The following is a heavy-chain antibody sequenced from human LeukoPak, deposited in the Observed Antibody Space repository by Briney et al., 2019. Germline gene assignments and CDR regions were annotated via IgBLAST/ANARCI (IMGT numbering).Heavy chain of an antibody. D-gene: IGHD2-21*01. CDR1: GFTFSSYS. Sequence: GGSLRLSCAASGFTFSSYSMNWVRQAPGKGLEWVSSISSSSSYIYYADSVKGRFTISRDNAKNSLYLQMNSLRAEDTAVYYCARGGDRLAFDIWGQGTMVTVSS. V-gene: IGHV3-21*01. J-gene: IGHJ3*02. CDR3: ARGGDRLAFDI. CDR2: ISSSSSYI.